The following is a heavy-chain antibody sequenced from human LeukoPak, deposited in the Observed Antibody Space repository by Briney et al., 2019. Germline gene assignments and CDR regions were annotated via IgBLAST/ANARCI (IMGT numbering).Heavy chain of an antibody. CDR1: GGSISTYY. Sequence: SETLSLTCTVSGGSISTYYWTWIRQSPGKGLEWIGYTQNRGYADYSPSLKRRVTISVDTSSNQCSLRLSSVTAADTALYYCARVGSLTTFDGGQGTLVTVSS. D-gene: IGHD4-17*01. J-gene: IGHJ4*02. CDR2: TQNRGYA. CDR3: ARVGSLTTFD. V-gene: IGHV4-59*01.